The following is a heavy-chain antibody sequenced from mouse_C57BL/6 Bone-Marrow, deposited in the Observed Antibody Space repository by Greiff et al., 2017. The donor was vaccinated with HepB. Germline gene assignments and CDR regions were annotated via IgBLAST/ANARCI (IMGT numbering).Heavy chain of an antibody. CDR3: TQTAQATYFDY. D-gene: IGHD3-2*02. V-gene: IGHV14-4*01. CDR2: IDPENGDT. Sequence: EVQLQQSGAELVRPGASVKLSCTASGFNIKDAYMHWVKQRPEQGLEWIGWIDPENGDTAYASKFQGKATITADTSSNTAYLQLSSLTSEDTAVYYCTQTAQATYFDYWGQGTTLTVSS. CDR1: GFNIKDAY. J-gene: IGHJ2*01.